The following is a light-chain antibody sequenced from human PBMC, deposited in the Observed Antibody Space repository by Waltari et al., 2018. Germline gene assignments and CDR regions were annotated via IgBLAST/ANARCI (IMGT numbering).Light chain of an antibody. J-gene: IGKJ2*01. CDR1: QNIGTW. V-gene: IGKV1-5*01. CDR3: QQYNSYLSS. Sequence: IAMTQSPSTLSASVGDSVTITCRASQNIGTWVAWYQQEPGKAPKLLIFDGSTLESGVPSRFRGSASGTDFTLTINSLQPDDFASYFCQQYNSYLSSFGQGTKLEI. CDR2: DGS.